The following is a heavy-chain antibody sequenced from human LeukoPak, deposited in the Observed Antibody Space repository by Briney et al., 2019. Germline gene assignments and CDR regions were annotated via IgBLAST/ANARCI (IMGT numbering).Heavy chain of an antibody. V-gene: IGHV1-18*01. Sequence: ASVKVSCKASGYTFTSYGISWVRQAPGQGLQWMGWISAYTGNTNYPQNLQGRVTVTTDTSTSTAYMELRSLKSDDTAVYYCARARANSRYFDYWGQGTLVTVSS. CDR1: GYTFTSYG. CDR3: ARARANSRYFDY. D-gene: IGHD4-23*01. CDR2: ISAYTGNT. J-gene: IGHJ4*02.